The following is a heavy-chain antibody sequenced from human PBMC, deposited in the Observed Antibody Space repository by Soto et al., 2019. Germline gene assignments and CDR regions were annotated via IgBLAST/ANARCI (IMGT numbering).Heavy chain of an antibody. Sequence: EVQLLASGGGSVQPGGSLRLSCVASGHTFQNYAMTWVRQAPGKGLEWVSGISGSGGSTYYADSVRGRFTISSDDSKNPLYLQMSRLRALDTAVYYCAKVSRGIGVVPAALNWGQGTLVNVSS. J-gene: IGHJ4*02. CDR1: GHTFQNYA. D-gene: IGHD2-2*01. CDR2: ISGSGGST. V-gene: IGHV3-23*01. CDR3: AKVSRGIGVVPAALN.